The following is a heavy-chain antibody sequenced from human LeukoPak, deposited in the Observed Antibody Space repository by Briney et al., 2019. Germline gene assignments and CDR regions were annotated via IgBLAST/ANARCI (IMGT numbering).Heavy chain of an antibody. CDR3: ARYCSGGSCYHRDYYGMDV. D-gene: IGHD2-15*01. CDR1: GFTFSSYS. J-gene: IGHJ6*02. V-gene: IGHV3-21*01. Sequence: PGGSLRLSCAASGFTFSSYSMNWVRQAPGKGLEWVSSISSSSSYIYYADSVKGRFTISRDNAENSLYLQMNSLRAEDTAVYYCARYCSGGSCYHRDYYGMDVWGQGTTVTVSS. CDR2: ISSSSSYI.